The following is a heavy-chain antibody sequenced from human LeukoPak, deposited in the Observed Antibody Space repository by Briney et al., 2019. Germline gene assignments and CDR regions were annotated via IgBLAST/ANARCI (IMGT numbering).Heavy chain of an antibody. J-gene: IGHJ4*02. Sequence: PGGSLRLSCAASGFTFSSYSMNWVRQAPGKGLEWVAVILYDGRNKYYGDSVEGRFTISRDNSKNTLYLQMNSLRAEDTAVYYCARVPLGYCSGDTCFDLDYWGQGTLVTVSS. CDR1: GFTFSSYS. V-gene: IGHV3-30*03. CDR2: ILYDGRNK. D-gene: IGHD2-15*01. CDR3: ARVPLGYCSGDTCFDLDY.